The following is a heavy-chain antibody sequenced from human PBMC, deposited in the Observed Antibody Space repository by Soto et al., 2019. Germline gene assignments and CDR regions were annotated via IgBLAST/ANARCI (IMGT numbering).Heavy chain of an antibody. V-gene: IGHV1-69*06. CDR1: GGTFNTLS. J-gene: IGHJ4*02. D-gene: IGHD2-2*01. Sequence: QVQLVQSGAEGKRPGSSVKVSCTPSGGTFNTLSINWVRQAPGQGLEWMGAIIPFFDSTNYAQKFQDRVTITADKPLGTAYMELPSLRSDDTAVYYCTTRDQGRFDHWGQGTPLTVSS. CDR2: IIPFFDST. CDR3: TTRDQGRFDH.